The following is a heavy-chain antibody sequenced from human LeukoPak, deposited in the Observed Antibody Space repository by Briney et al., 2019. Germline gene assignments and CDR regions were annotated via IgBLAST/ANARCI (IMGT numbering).Heavy chain of an antibody. CDR3: ARSGVATCHY. J-gene: IGHJ4*02. Sequence: GGSLRLSCQASGFTFTNYAMSWVRQAPGKGLEWVSSINPDGGSFFADSVKGRFTISRDDSRSVVYLQMNSLSAEDTAVYYCARSGVATCHYWGQGILVTVSS. CDR1: GFTFTNYA. D-gene: IGHD2-15*01. CDR2: INPDGGS. V-gene: IGHV3-23*01.